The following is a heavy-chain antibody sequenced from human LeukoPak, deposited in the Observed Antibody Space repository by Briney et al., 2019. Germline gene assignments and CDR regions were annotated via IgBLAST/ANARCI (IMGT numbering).Heavy chain of an antibody. CDR1: GGSIDSNS. CDR3: ARAGRSSGWYDYAFDI. Sequence: SETLSLTCTVSGGSIDSNSWTWIRQPPGKGLEWIGYIYYSGTTNYNPSLKSRVTMSVDMSKNQFSLKLSSVTAADTAVYYCARAGRSSGWYDYAFDIWGQGTMVTVSS. D-gene: IGHD6-19*01. V-gene: IGHV4-59*01. CDR2: IYYSGTT. J-gene: IGHJ3*02.